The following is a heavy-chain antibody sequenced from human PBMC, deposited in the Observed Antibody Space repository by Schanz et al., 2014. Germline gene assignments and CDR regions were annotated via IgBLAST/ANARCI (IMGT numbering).Heavy chain of an antibody. CDR1: GFTSSSYA. D-gene: IGHD6-13*01. J-gene: IGHJ4*02. V-gene: IGHV3-23*01. CDR3: AKSQGSSFDS. Sequence: EVQLLESGGGLVQPGGSLRLSCAASGFTSSSYAMSWVRQAPGKGLEWVSAISGSGGSTYYADSVKGRFTISSDNSKSTLYLQMSSLRAEDTAVYYCAKSQGSSFDSWGQGTLVTVSS. CDR2: ISGSGGST.